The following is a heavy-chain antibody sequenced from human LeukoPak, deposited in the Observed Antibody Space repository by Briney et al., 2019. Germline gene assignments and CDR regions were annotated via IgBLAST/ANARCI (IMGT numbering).Heavy chain of an antibody. D-gene: IGHD5-18*01. J-gene: IGHJ4*02. Sequence: ASVKVSCKASGYTFTSYYMHWVRQAPGQGLEWMGIINPSGGSTSYARKFQGRVTMTRDTSTSTVYMELSSLRSEDTAVYYCARDSAMVNFDYWGQGTLVTVSS. CDR3: ARDSAMVNFDY. CDR1: GYTFTSYY. CDR2: INPSGGST. V-gene: IGHV1-46*01.